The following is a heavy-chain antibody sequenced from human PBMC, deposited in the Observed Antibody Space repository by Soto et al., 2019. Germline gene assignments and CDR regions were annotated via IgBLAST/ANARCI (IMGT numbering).Heavy chain of an antibody. V-gene: IGHV1-18*04. CDR3: AREPTYYYDSSGYSNWFDP. CDR2: ISAHNGNT. D-gene: IGHD3-22*01. J-gene: IGHJ5*02. Sequence: ASVKVSCKASGYTFTSYGISWVRQAPGQGLEWMGWISAHNGNTNYAQKLQGRVTMTTDTSTSTAYMELRSLGSDDTAVYYCAREPTYYYDSSGYSNWFDPWGQGTLVTVSS. CDR1: GYTFTSYG.